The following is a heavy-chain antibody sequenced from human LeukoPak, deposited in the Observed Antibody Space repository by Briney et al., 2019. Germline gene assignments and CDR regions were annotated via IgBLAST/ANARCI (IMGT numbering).Heavy chain of an antibody. CDR1: GFTFSDYN. CDR2: ISSSSSYI. J-gene: IGHJ4*02. CDR3: ARGTMFPYYFDY. V-gene: IGHV3-21*01. Sequence: GGSLRLSCAASGFTFSDYNMNWVRQAPGKGLEWVSFISSSSSYIYYADSLKGRFTISRDNAKNSLYLQMNSLRAEDTAVYYCARGTMFPYYFDYWGQGTLVTVSS. D-gene: IGHD3-10*02.